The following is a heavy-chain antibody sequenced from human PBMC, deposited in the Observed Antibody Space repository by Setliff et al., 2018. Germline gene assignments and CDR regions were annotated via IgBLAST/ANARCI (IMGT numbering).Heavy chain of an antibody. Sequence: SETLSLTCAVSGGSISSSNWWSWVRQPPGKGLEWIGEIYHSGSTNYNPSLKSRVTISVDTSKNQFSLKLSSVTAADTAVYYCARSVVVIAYDAFDIWGQGTRVTVS. V-gene: IGHV4-4*02. D-gene: IGHD2-21*01. CDR3: ARSVVVIAYDAFDI. CDR1: GGSISSSNW. J-gene: IGHJ3*02. CDR2: IYHSGST.